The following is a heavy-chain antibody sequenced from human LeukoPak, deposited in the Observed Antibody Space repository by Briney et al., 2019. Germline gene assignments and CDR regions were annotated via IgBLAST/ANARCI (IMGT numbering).Heavy chain of an antibody. D-gene: IGHD2-15*01. V-gene: IGHV3-30*02. CDR1: GITFSSHG. Sequence: GGSLRLSCAASGITFSSHGMHWVRQAPDKGLEWVAFIRHEGNDKYYADSVKGRFTISRDNSKNTLYLQMNSLRPEDTAVYYCARDLHCSGGSCYSGLHYWGQGTLVTVSS. CDR3: ARDLHCSGGSCYSGLHY. CDR2: IRHEGNDK. J-gene: IGHJ4*02.